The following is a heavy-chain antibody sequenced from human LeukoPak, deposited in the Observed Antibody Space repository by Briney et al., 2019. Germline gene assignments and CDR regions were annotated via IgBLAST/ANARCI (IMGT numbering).Heavy chain of an antibody. J-gene: IGHJ4*02. CDR1: GFTFSSYG. D-gene: IGHD2-15*01. CDR2: IIGSGGST. V-gene: IGHV3-23*01. CDR3: ARDQSSCYSCSDEPPFDY. Sequence: GSLRLSCAASGFTFSSYGMSWVRQAPGKGLEWVSAIIGSGGSTYYADSVKGRFTISRDNSKNTLYLQMNSLRAEDTAVYYCARDQSSCYSCSDEPPFDYWGQGTLVTVSS.